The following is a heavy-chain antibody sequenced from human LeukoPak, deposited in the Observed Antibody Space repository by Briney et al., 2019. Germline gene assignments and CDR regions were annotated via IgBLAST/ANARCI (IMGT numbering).Heavy chain of an antibody. CDR3: AKVPKIFGVTPYYYMDV. D-gene: IGHD3-3*01. CDR2: ISGSGGST. V-gene: IGHV3-23*01. J-gene: IGHJ6*03. CDR1: GFTFSSYA. Sequence: TGGSLRLSCAASGFTFSSYAMSWVRQAPGKGLEWVSAISGSGGSTYYADSVKGRFTISRDNSKNTLYLQMNSLRAEDTAVYYCAKVPKIFGVTPYYYMDVWGKGTTVTVSS.